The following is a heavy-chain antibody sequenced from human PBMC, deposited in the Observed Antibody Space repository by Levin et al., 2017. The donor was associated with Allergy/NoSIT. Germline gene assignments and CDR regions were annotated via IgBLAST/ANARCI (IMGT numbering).Heavy chain of an antibody. CDR2: ISWNSGSI. CDR3: AKDRIVGSGSYYNPHPFDY. D-gene: IGHD3-10*01. Sequence: GGSLRLSCAASGFTFDDYAMHWVRQAPGKGLEWVSGISWNSGSIGYADSVKGRFTISRDNAKNSLYLQMNSLRAEDTALYYCAKDRIVGSGSYYNPHPFDYWGQGTLVTVSS. J-gene: IGHJ4*02. V-gene: IGHV3-9*01. CDR1: GFTFDDYA.